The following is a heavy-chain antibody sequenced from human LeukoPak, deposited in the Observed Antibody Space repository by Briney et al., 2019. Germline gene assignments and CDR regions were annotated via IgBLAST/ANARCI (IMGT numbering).Heavy chain of an antibody. CDR2: INPNSGGT. Sequence: ASVKVSCKASGYTFTGYYMHWVRQAPGQGLEWMGWINPNSGGTNYAQKFQGRVTMTRDTSISTAYMELSRLRSDDTAVYYCARRSGTIDAFDIWGQGTMVTVSS. J-gene: IGHJ3*02. D-gene: IGHD1-1*01. CDR1: GYTFTGYY. CDR3: ARRSGTIDAFDI. V-gene: IGHV1-2*02.